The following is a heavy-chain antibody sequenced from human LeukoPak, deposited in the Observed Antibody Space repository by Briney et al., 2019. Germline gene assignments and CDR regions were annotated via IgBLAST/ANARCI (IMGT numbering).Heavy chain of an antibody. CDR1: GFTFSSYG. V-gene: IGHV3-33*06. CDR3: AKSNSALTPVGATYFDY. J-gene: IGHJ4*02. D-gene: IGHD1-26*01. CDR2: IWYDGSNK. Sequence: SGGSLRLSCAASGFTFSSYGMHGVRQAPGKGLERVAVIWYDGSNKYYADSVKGRFTISRDNSKNTLYLQMNSLRAEDTAVYYCAKSNSALTPVGATYFDYWGQGTLVTVSS.